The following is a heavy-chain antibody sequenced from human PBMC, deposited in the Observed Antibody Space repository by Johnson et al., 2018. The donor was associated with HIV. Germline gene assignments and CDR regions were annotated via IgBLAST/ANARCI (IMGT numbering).Heavy chain of an antibody. D-gene: IGHD3-22*01. Sequence: VQLVESGGGLVQPGRSLRLSCAASGFTFDDYAMHWVRQAPGKGLEWVSGINWNGGSTGYADSVKGRFTISRDNAKNSLYLQMNSLRAEDTAVYYCARDSYDISGQQHDAFDSWGQGTMVTVSS. CDR2: INWNGGST. V-gene: IGHV3-9*01. CDR1: GFTFDDYA. J-gene: IGHJ3*02. CDR3: ARDSYDISGQQHDAFDS.